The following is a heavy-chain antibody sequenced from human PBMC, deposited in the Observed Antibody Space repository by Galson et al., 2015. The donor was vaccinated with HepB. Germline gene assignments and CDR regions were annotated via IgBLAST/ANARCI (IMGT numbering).Heavy chain of an antibody. Sequence: TLRLSCAASGFTVSSNYMSWVRQAPGKGLEWVSVIYSGGSTYYADSVKGRFTISRDNSKNTLYLQMNSLRAEDTAVYYCARVSGDGDYFDYWGQGTLVTVSS. V-gene: IGHV3-66*01. J-gene: IGHJ4*02. CDR2: IYSGGST. D-gene: IGHD7-27*01. CDR1: GFTVSSNY. CDR3: ARVSGDGDYFDY.